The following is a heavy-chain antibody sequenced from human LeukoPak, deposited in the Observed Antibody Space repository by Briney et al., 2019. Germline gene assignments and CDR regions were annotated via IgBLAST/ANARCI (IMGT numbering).Heavy chain of an antibody. CDR2: IYYSGST. J-gene: IGHJ5*02. CDR1: GGSISSGGYY. V-gene: IGHV4-31*03. CDR3: ARDIEKVSWFDP. D-gene: IGHD5-24*01. Sequence: SQTLSLTCTVSGGSISSGGYYWSWIRQHPGKGLEWIGYIYYSGSTYYNPSLKSRVTISVDTSKNQFSLKLSSVTAADTAVYYCARDIEKVSWFDPWGQGTLVTVSS.